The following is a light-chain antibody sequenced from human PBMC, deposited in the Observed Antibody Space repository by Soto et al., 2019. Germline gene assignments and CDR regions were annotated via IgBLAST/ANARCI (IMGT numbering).Light chain of an antibody. V-gene: IGKV3-11*01. CDR1: QSVSSY. Sequence: EIVLTQSPATLSLSPGETATLSCRASQSVSSYLAWYQQKPGQAPSLLIYDASNRATGIPARFSGSGSGTDFTLTISSLEPEDFAVYYCQQRSNWPPWTFGQGTKVEIK. J-gene: IGKJ1*01. CDR3: QQRSNWPPWT. CDR2: DAS.